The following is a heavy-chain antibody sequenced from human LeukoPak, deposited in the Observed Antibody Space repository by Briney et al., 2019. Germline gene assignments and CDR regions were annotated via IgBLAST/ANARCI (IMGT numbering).Heavy chain of an antibody. D-gene: IGHD6-13*01. V-gene: IGHV3-21*01. CDR1: EFTFSRYW. J-gene: IGHJ6*02. CDR3: ARADSSSWSPSYYYGMDV. Sequence: GGSLRLSCAVSEFTFSRYWMSWVRQAPGKGLEWVSSISSSSSYIYYADSVKGRFTISRDNAKNSLHLQMNSLRAEDTAVYYCARADSSSWSPSYYYGMDVWGQGTTVTVSS. CDR2: ISSSSSYI.